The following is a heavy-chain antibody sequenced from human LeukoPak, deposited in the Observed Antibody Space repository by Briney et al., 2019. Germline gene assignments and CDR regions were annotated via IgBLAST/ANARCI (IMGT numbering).Heavy chain of an antibody. Sequence: KASETLSLTCTVSGGSISSSSYYWGWTRQPPGKGLEWIGSIYYSGSTYYNPSLKSRVTISVDTSKNQFSLKLSSVTAADTAVYYCARHDSITNPDYWGQGTLVTVSS. CDR1: GGSISSSSYY. CDR2: IYYSGST. CDR3: ARHDSITNPDY. D-gene: IGHD3-10*01. J-gene: IGHJ4*02. V-gene: IGHV4-39*01.